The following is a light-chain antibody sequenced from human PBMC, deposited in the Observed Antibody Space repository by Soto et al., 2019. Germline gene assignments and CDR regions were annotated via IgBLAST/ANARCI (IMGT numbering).Light chain of an antibody. CDR2: AVT. CDR3: SSYTSSSTL. Sequence: QSARTQPASVSGYPGQSITISCTGTSSDVGGYNYVSWYQQHPGKAPKLMIYAVTDRPSGVSSRFSGSKSGNTASLTISGLQAEDEADYYCSSYTSSSTLFGTGTKVTVL. J-gene: IGLJ1*01. CDR1: SSDVGGYNY. V-gene: IGLV2-14*01.